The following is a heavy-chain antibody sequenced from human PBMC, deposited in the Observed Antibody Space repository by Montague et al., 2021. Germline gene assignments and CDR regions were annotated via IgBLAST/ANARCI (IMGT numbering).Heavy chain of an antibody. CDR3: ARVVPGDRGWYDY. J-gene: IGHJ4*02. Sequence: SLRLSCAASGFTFSNHWMSWVRQAPGKGLQWVANIKLDESANYYXDSVKGRFTISRDNTRNSLYLQMNSLRAEDLAVYYCARVVPGDRGWYDYWGQGTLVTVSS. D-gene: IGHD2-15*01. CDR1: GFTFSNHW. CDR2: IKLDESAN. V-gene: IGHV3-7*01.